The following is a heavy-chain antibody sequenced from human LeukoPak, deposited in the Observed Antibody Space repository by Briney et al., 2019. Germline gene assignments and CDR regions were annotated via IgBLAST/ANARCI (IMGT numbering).Heavy chain of an antibody. CDR1: GFTFSSYW. D-gene: IGHD2-21*02. Sequence: GGSLRLSCAASGFTFSSYWVSWVRQAPGKGLEWVANIKQDGSEKYYVDSVKGRFTISRDNSKNTLYVQMKSLRAEDTAVYYCAKDFVVVPGNVNYFDYWGQGTLVTVSS. J-gene: IGHJ4*02. CDR3: AKDFVVVPGNVNYFDY. CDR2: IKQDGSEK. V-gene: IGHV3-7*03.